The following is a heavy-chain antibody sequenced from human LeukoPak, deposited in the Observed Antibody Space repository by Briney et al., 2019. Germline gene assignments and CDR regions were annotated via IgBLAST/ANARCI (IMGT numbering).Heavy chain of an antibody. D-gene: IGHD6-13*01. J-gene: IGHJ4*02. CDR2: IYYSGST. CDR1: GGSISSYY. Sequence: SETLSLTCTVSGGSISSYYWSWIRQPPGKGLEWIGYIYYSGSTNYNPSLKSRVTISVDTSKNQFSLKLSSVTAADTAVYYCARGIAAADTGDYWGQGTLVTVSS. CDR3: ARGIAAADTGDY. V-gene: IGHV4-59*01.